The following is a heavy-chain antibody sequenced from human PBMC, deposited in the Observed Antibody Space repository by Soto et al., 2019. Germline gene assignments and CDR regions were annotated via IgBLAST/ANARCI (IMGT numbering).Heavy chain of an antibody. D-gene: IGHD4-17*01. J-gene: IGHJ4*02. V-gene: IGHV4-59*08. CDR1: GGSISSYY. CDR3: AARYGGALDY. Sequence: QVQLQESGPGLVKPSETLSLTCTVSGGSISSYYWSWIRQPPGKGLEWIGYIYYSASTNYNPSLKRRVTISVDTPKNQFSLTLSSVTAAVTAVHYCAARYGGALDYWGQGTLVTVSS. CDR2: IYYSAST.